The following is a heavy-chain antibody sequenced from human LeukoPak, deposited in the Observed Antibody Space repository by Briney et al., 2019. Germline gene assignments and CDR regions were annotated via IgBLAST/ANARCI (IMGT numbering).Heavy chain of an antibody. CDR3: AREKYGYDFWSGYFYYYYMDV. V-gene: IGHV4-39*07. CDR2: IYYSGST. J-gene: IGHJ6*03. CDR1: GGSISSSSYY. D-gene: IGHD3-3*01. Sequence: SETLSLTCTVSGGSISSSSYYWGWIRQPPGKGLEWIGSIYYSGSTYYNPSLKSRVTISVDTSKNQFSLKLSSVTAADTAVYYCAREKYGYDFWSGYFYYYYMDVWGKGTTVTVPS.